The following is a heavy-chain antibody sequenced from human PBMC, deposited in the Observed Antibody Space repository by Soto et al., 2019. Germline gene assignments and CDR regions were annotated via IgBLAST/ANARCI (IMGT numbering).Heavy chain of an antibody. J-gene: IGHJ4*01. CDR2: IKSKTDGGTT. CDR3: STPTGSYYSQFDY. V-gene: IGHV3-15*07. CDR1: GFTFTNAW. Sequence: EVQLVESGGDLVKPGGSLRLSCAASGFTFTNAWMNWVRQAPGKGLEWVGRIKSKTDGGTTDYAAPVKGRFTISRDDSKNTLYLQMNNLKIEDTAVYYCSTPTGSYYSQFDYWGHGTLVTVSS. D-gene: IGHD1-26*01.